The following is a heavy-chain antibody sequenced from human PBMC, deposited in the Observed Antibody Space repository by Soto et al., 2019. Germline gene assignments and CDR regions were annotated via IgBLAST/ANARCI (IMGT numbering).Heavy chain of an antibody. CDR2: ISYDGNNK. J-gene: IGHJ4*02. Sequence: PGGSLRLSCAASEFIFTAYDMHWVRQAPGKGLEWVASISYDGNNKYYGDSVKGRFTISRDNSKNTVVLQMNSLGPEETAVYYCAKSRGVVTAALFDYWGRGTLVTVSS. CDR1: EFIFTAYD. D-gene: IGHD2-21*02. CDR3: AKSRGVVTAALFDY. V-gene: IGHV3-30*18.